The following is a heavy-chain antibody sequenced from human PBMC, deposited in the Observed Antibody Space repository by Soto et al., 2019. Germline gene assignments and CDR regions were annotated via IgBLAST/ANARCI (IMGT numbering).Heavy chain of an antibody. Sequence: SETLSLTCTVSGGSISSGGYYWSWIRQHPGKGLEWIGYIYYSGSTYYNPSLKSRVTISVDTSKNQFSLKLSSVTAADTAVYYCARDCTNGVCPTPGAFDIWGQGTMVTVSS. V-gene: IGHV4-31*03. CDR2: IYYSGST. D-gene: IGHD2-8*01. CDR1: GGSISSGGYY. J-gene: IGHJ3*02. CDR3: ARDCTNGVCPTPGAFDI.